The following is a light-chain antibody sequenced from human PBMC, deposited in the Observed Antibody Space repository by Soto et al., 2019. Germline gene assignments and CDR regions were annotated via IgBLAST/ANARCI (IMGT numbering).Light chain of an antibody. CDR1: QSVTNRY. CDR2: DAS. V-gene: IGKV3D-20*02. Sequence: ESVLTQSPGTLSLSPGERATLSCRASQSVTNRYFAWYQQRPGQAPRLLIYDASFRATAIPARFNGSGSGTDFTLTITRLEPEDFAVYYCQQRLFWPLFTFGQGTRLEIK. CDR3: QQRLFWPLFT. J-gene: IGKJ2*01.